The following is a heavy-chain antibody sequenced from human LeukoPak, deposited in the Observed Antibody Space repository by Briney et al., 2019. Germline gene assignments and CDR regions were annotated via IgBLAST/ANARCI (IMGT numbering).Heavy chain of an antibody. V-gene: IGHV3-30*03. J-gene: IGHJ4*02. D-gene: IGHD6-19*01. CDR1: GFTFSSYG. Sequence: GGSLRLSCAASGFTFSSYGMHWVRQAPGKGLEWVAVISYDGSNKYYADSVKGRFTISRDNSKNTLYLQMNSLRADDTAVYYCARDYSGWFHFDYWGQGTLVTVSS. CDR3: ARDYSGWFHFDY. CDR2: ISYDGSNK.